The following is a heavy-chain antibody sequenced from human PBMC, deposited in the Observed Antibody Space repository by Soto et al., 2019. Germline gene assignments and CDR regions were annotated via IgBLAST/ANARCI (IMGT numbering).Heavy chain of an antibody. Sequence: GGSLRLSCAASEFTFSNYAMSWVRQAPGKGLEWVSAISYGGGTTYYADSVKGRFTISRDNSKNTLYLQMNSLRAEDTALYYCARTSSSWYFGDDYWGQGTLVTVSS. CDR3: ARTSSSWYFGDDY. J-gene: IGHJ4*02. CDR1: EFTFSNYA. V-gene: IGHV3-23*01. CDR2: ISYGGGTT. D-gene: IGHD6-13*01.